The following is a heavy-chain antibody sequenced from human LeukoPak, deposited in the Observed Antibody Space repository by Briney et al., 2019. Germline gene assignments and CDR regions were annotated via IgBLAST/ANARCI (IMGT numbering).Heavy chain of an antibody. CDR3: ARVARGISYCSGGSCYTNWFDP. Sequence: ASVKVSCKASGYTFTGYYMHWVRQAPGQGLEWMGWINPNSGGTNYAQKFQGRVTMTGDTSISTAYMELSRLRSDDTAVYYCARVARGISYCSGGSCYTNWFDPWGQGTLVTVSS. V-gene: IGHV1-2*02. D-gene: IGHD2-15*01. J-gene: IGHJ5*02. CDR2: INPNSGGT. CDR1: GYTFTGYY.